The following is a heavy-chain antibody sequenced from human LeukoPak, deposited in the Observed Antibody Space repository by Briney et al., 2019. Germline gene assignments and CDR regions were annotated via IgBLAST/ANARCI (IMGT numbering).Heavy chain of an antibody. CDR2: IFSGGGT. CDR1: GFTVSSNY. J-gene: IGHJ6*02. CDR3: ASRMVATMLFDYYGMDV. D-gene: IGHD5-12*01. Sequence: PGGSLRLSCTASGFTVSSNYMSWVRHAPGKGLEWVSVIFSGGGTYYADSVKGRFTISRDNSKNTLYLRMNSLRAEDTAVYYCASRMVATMLFDYYGMDVWGQGTTVTVSS. V-gene: IGHV3-66*01.